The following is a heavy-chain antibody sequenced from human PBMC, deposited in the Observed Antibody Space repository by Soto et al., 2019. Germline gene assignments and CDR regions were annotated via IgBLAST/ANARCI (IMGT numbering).Heavy chain of an antibody. Sequence: EVQLVQSGAEVKKPGESLRISCKGSGYSFTSYWISWVRQMPGKGLEWMGRIDPSDSYTNYSPSFQGHVTISADKSISTAYLQWSSLKASDTAMYYCARHLQTDTAMVTWYFDYWGQGTLVTVSS. CDR2: IDPSDSYT. D-gene: IGHD5-18*01. CDR3: ARHLQTDTAMVTWYFDY. J-gene: IGHJ4*02. V-gene: IGHV5-10-1*01. CDR1: GYSFTSYW.